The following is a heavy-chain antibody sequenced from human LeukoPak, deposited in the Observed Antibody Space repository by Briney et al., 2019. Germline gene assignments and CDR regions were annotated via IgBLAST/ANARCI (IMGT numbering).Heavy chain of an antibody. Sequence: ASVKVSCKASVHTFTGYYVYWVRQAPGQGLGWMGWMNPNVGGANFLQKLQGRVTVTSDTAISAAYIELRRLRSDGTAVYYCARGVFGESLESWGQGTLVTVSS. J-gene: IGHJ4*02. CDR3: ARGVFGESLES. V-gene: IGHV1-2*02. D-gene: IGHD3-10*02. CDR2: MNPNVGGA. CDR1: VHTFTGYY.